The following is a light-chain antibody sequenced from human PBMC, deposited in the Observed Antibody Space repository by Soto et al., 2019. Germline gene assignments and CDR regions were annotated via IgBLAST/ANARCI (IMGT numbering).Light chain of an antibody. J-gene: IGLJ2*01. V-gene: IGLV1-40*01. CDR3: LSYDSSLSGVV. CDR1: SSNIGAGYD. CDR2: GNS. Sequence: QSVLTQPPSVSGAPGQRVTISGTGSSSNIGAGYDVHWYQQLPGTAPKLLIYGNSNRPSGVPDRFSGSKSGTSASLAITGLQAEDEADYYCLSYDSSLSGVVFGGGTKLTVL.